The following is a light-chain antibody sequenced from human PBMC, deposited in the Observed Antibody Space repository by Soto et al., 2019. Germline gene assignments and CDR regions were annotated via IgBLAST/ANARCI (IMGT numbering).Light chain of an antibody. V-gene: IGKV3-15*01. CDR3: QQYNNWPPYT. Sequence: EIVMTQSPATLSVSPGERATLSCRASQSVSSNLAWYQQKPGQAPRLLLYGASTRATGIPARFSGSGSGTEVTLTISSLQAEDFAVYYCQQYNNWPPYTFGQGTKLEIK. J-gene: IGKJ2*01. CDR2: GAS. CDR1: QSVSSN.